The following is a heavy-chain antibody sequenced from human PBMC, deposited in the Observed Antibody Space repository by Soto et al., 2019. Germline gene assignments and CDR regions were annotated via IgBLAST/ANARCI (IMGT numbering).Heavy chain of an antibody. CDR2: ISAYNGNT. D-gene: IGHD3-3*01. Sequence: ASVKVSCKASGYTFTSYGISWVRQAPGQGLEWMGWISAYNGNTNYAQKLQGRVTMTTDTSTSTAYMELRSLRSEDTAVYYCARGPTSLEWLFGQYLDYWGQGTLVTVSS. V-gene: IGHV1-18*01. CDR1: GYTFTSYG. CDR3: ARGPTSLEWLFGQYLDY. J-gene: IGHJ4*02.